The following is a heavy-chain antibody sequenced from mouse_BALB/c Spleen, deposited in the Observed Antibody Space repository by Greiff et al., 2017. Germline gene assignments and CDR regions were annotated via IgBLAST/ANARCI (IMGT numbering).Heavy chain of an antibody. V-gene: IGHV1-18*01. CDR1: GYTFTDYN. CDR2: INPNNGGT. CDR3: ARSGYGSRAWFAY. D-gene: IGHD1-1*01. Sequence: EVKLMESGPELVKPGASVKIPCKASGYTFTDYNMDWVKQSHGKSLEWIGDINPNNGGTIYNQKFKGKATLTVDKSSSTAYMELRSLTSEDTAVYYCARSGYGSRAWFAYWGQGTLVTVSA. J-gene: IGHJ3*01.